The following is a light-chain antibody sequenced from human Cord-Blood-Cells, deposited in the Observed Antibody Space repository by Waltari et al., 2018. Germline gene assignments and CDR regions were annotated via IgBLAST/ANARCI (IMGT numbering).Light chain of an antibody. Sequence: DIQMTQSPSSLSASVGDRVTITCRASQSISSYLNWYQQKPVKAPMLLIYAASSLQSGVPLRLSGSVSGTDFTLTMSSLQSEDFATYYCQQSYSTLFTFGPGTKVDIK. CDR2: AAS. J-gene: IGKJ3*01. CDR1: QSISSY. V-gene: IGKV1-39*01. CDR3: QQSYSTLFT.